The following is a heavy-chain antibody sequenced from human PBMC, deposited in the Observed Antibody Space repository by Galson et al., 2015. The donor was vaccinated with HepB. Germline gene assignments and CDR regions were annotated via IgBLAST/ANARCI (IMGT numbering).Heavy chain of an antibody. CDR2: ISSSGGSI. Sequence: SLRLSCAGSGFTFSSQAMSWVRQAPGKGLEWVSSISSSGGSIYSADPVKGRFTISRDNSKNMLYLQMNSLRAEDTAVYYCAKGDFDYWGQGTLVTVSS. J-gene: IGHJ4*02. CDR3: AKGDFDY. CDR1: GFTFSSQA. V-gene: IGHV3-23*01.